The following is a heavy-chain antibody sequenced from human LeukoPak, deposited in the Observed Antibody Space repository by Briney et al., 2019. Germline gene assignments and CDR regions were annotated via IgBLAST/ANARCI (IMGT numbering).Heavy chain of an antibody. D-gene: IGHD4-17*01. CDR2: ISSSSSCI. J-gene: IGHJ4*02. V-gene: IGHV3-21*01. CDR3: ARDLYGDYPWDY. Sequence: GGSLRLSCAASGFTFSSYSMNWVSQAPGKGLEWVSSISSSSSCIYYADSVKGRFTISRDNAKNSLYLQMNSLRAEDTAVYYCARDLYGDYPWDYWGQGTLVTVSS. CDR1: GFTFSSYS.